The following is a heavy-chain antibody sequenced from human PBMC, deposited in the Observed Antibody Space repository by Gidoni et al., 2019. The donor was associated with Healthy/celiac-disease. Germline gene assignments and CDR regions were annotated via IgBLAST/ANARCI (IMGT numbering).Heavy chain of an antibody. J-gene: IGHJ4*02. CDR1: GGSISSGDYY. CDR2: IYYSGST. V-gene: IGHV4-30-4*01. D-gene: IGHD4-17*01. CDR3: ARGGGVGYGEGFDY. Sequence: QVQLQESGPGLVKPSQTLSLTCTVSGGSISSGDYYCGWIRQPPGKGLEWLGYIYYSGSTYYTPPQKIQVTKSVDTTKNQFSRKLGSGTAEDTAVYYWARGGGVGYGEGFDYWGQGTLVTVSS.